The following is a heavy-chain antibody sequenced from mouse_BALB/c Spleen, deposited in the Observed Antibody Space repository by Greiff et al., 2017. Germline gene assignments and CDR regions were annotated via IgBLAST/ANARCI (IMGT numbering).Heavy chain of an antibody. D-gene: IGHD3-1*01. Sequence: VQLQQSGAELVKPGASVKLSCTASGFNIKDTYMHWVKQRPEQGLEWIGRIDPANGNTKYDPKFQGKATITADTSSNTAYLQLSSLTSEDTAVYYCARETGSGSEDYWGQGTSVTVSS. V-gene: IGHV14-3*02. CDR3: ARETGSGSEDY. CDR1: GFNIKDTY. J-gene: IGHJ4*01. CDR2: IDPANGNT.